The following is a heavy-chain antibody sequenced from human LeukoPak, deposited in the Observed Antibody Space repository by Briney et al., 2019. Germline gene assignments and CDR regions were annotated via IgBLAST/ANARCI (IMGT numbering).Heavy chain of an antibody. Sequence: SVTLSLTCTVSSGSISSYYWIWLPQPPGKGLEGVGYIYYSASNNYNNSLESRVNISVDSSKNQCFLTMSPVTAADTAVYYCERSLGGWSNWFAPWGQGTLVTVSS. V-gene: IGHV4-59*01. CDR3: ERSLGGWSNWFAP. J-gene: IGHJ5*02. CDR2: IYYSASN. CDR1: SGSISSYY. D-gene: IGHD6-19*01.